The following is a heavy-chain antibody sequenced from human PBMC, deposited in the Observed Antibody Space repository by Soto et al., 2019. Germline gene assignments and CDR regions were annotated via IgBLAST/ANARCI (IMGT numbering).Heavy chain of an antibody. CDR2: IYYSGST. CDR3: ARSYSRSSLEGRYLFDY. Sequence: QLQLQESGPGLVKPSETLSLTCTVSGGSISSSSYYWGWIRQPPGKGLEWIGSIYYSGSTYYNPSLKSRVTISVDTSKNQFSLKLSSVTAADTAVYYCARSYSRSSLEGRYLFDYWGQGTLVTVSS. D-gene: IGHD6-6*01. J-gene: IGHJ4*02. CDR1: GGSISSSSYY. V-gene: IGHV4-39*01.